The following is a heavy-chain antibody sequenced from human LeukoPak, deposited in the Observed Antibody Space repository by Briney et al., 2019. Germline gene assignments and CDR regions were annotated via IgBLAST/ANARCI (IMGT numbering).Heavy chain of an antibody. CDR2: ISYDGSNK. Sequence: GGSLRLSCAASGFTFGSYAMHWGRQAPDKGLEWVGVISYDGSNKYYADSVKGRFTISRDNSKNTLFLQMNSLRAEDTAVYYCARGGRAPLVLRYFDWLLAGAFDIWGQGTMVTVSS. V-gene: IGHV3-30*04. CDR3: ARGGRAPLVLRYFDWLLAGAFDI. D-gene: IGHD3-9*01. CDR1: GFTFGSYA. J-gene: IGHJ3*02.